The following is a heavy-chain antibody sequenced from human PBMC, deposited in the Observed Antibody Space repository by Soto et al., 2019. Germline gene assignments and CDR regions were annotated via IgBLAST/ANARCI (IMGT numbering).Heavy chain of an antibody. D-gene: IGHD3-10*01. V-gene: IGHV4-59*01. Sequence: SETLSLTCSVSGGSLTSYYWSWIRQTPGKTLEWIGCIFYNGTTNYNPSLKSRVTISLDMSKNQFSLKLNSVTAEDTALYYCARGKGTHRYWGQGTLVTVSS. CDR3: ARGKGTHRY. CDR2: IFYNGTT. CDR1: GGSLTSYY. J-gene: IGHJ4*02.